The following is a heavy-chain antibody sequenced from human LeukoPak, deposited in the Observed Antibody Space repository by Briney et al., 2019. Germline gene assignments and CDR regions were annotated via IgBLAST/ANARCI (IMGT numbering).Heavy chain of an antibody. V-gene: IGHV1-2*02. D-gene: IGHD3-22*01. CDR2: INPNSGGT. Sequence: ASVKVSCKASGYTFTGYYMHWVRQAPGQGLEWMGWINPNSGGTNYAQKFQGRVTMTRNTSISTAYMELSSLRSEDTAVYYCARGKYYYDSSGYYYVFWGQGTLVTVSS. J-gene: IGHJ4*02. CDR3: ARGKYYYDSSGYYYVF. CDR1: GYTFTGYY.